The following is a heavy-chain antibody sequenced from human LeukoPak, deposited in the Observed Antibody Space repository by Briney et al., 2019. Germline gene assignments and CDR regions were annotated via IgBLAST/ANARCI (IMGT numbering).Heavy chain of an antibody. D-gene: IGHD2-21*02. CDR3: ARVTGLLQLDY. Sequence: GATVTLSFRSSGYTFTYYNMHWVQQAPGKGKEWMGRIDPEDGQTIYEETFRGRATISADKSKDTFYMELTNVTSDDAAVYYCARVTGLLQLDYWGQGTQVTVSS. CDR1: GYTFTYYN. J-gene: IGHJ4*02. CDR2: IDPEDGQT. V-gene: IGHV1-69-2*01.